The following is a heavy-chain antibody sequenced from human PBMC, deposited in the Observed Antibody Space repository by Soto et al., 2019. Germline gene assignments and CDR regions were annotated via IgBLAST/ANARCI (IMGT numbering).Heavy chain of an antibody. CDR2: IYHSGST. J-gene: IGHJ4*02. Sequence: SETLSLTCAVSGGSISSSNWWSWVRQPPGKGLEWIGEIYHSGSTNYNPSLKSRVTLSVDKSKNKFSLKLSSETAADTAVYYCARTSAGVAVAATFDYWGQGTLVTVSS. CDR1: GGSISSSNW. CDR3: ARTSAGVAVAATFDY. D-gene: IGHD6-19*01. V-gene: IGHV4-4*02.